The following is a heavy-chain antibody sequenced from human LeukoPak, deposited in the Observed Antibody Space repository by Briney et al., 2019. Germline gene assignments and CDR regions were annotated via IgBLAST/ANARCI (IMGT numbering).Heavy chain of an antibody. J-gene: IGHJ4*02. CDR3: ARPSYGSGSYYV. V-gene: IGHV3-15*07. D-gene: IGHD1-26*01. CDR2: IKSKTDGGTT. CDR1: GFTFSNAW. Sequence: PGGSLRLSCAASGFTFSNAWMNWVRQAPGKGLEWVGRIKSKTDGGTTDYAAPVKGRFTISRDDSKNTLYLQMNSLKTEDTAVYYCARPSYGSGSYYVWGQGTLVTVFS.